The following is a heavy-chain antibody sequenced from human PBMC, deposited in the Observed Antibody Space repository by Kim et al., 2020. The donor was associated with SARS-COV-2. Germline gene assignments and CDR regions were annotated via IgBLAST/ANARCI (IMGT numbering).Heavy chain of an antibody. CDR1: GYTFTSYG. V-gene: IGHV1-18*01. D-gene: IGHD6-13*01. CDR3: ARDQGIAAAGPVGY. CDR2: ISAYNGNT. J-gene: IGHJ4*02. Sequence: ASVKVSCKASGYTFTSYGISWVRQAPGQGLEWMGWISAYNGNTNYAQKLQGRVTMTTDTSTSKAYMELRSLRSDDTAVYYCARDQGIAAAGPVGYWGQGTLVTVSS.